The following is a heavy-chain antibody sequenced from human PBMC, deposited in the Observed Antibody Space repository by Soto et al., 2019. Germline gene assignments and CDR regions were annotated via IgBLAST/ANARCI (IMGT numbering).Heavy chain of an antibody. J-gene: IGHJ6*02. CDR3: AKGGAIVAACTRVYLYNAMDV. Sequence: SVKVSCKASGYTFTGYYVHWVRQAPGQGLEWMGWINPNSGDTYLAQRFQGRVTMNRDTSIGTAYMELRGLTSDDTAEYYCAKGGAIVAACTRVYLYNAMDVWGQGTTVSVAS. CDR2: INPNSGDT. D-gene: IGHD1-26*01. V-gene: IGHV1-2*02. CDR1: GYTFTGYY.